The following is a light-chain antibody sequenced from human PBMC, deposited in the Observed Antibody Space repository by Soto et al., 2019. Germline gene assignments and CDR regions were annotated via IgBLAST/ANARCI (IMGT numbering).Light chain of an antibody. CDR2: GAS. CDR1: QSVSNN. CDR3: QQYNNWWT. Sequence: EIVMTQSPATLSVSPGERATLSCRASQSVSNNLAWYQKKPGQAPRLLIYGASTRPTGIPARFSGSGSGTEFTLTISSLQSEDFAVYYCQQYNNWWTFGQGTRVEIE. J-gene: IGKJ1*01. V-gene: IGKV3-15*01.